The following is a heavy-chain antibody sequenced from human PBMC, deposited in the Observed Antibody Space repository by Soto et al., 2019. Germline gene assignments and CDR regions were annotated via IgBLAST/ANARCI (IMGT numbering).Heavy chain of an antibody. Sequence: GGSLRLSCEASGFIFSNYATSWVRQAPGKGLEWVSAVSGSGRSTYYADAVKGRFTISRDNSKNTVYLQTNSLRAEDTAVYYCAKDQASEMTTVSQNAFDIWGQGTMVTVSS. CDR1: GFIFSNYA. J-gene: IGHJ3*02. CDR3: AKDQASEMTTVSQNAFDI. V-gene: IGHV3-23*01. CDR2: VSGSGRST. D-gene: IGHD4-17*01.